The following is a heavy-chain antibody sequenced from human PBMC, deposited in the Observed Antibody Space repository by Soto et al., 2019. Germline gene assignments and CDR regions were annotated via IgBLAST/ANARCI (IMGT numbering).Heavy chain of an antibody. CDR3: ARGVAVAGEFDY. CDR1: GFTFSSYS. D-gene: IGHD6-19*01. Sequence: PGGSLRLSCAASGFTFSSYSMNWVRQAPGKGLEWVSSISSSSSYIYYADSVKGRFTISRDNAKNSLYLQMNSLRAEDTAVYYCARGVAVAGEFDYWGQGTLVTVSS. J-gene: IGHJ4*02. CDR2: ISSSSSYI. V-gene: IGHV3-21*01.